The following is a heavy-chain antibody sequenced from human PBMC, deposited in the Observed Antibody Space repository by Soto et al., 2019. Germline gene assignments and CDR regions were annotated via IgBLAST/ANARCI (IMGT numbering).Heavy chain of an antibody. CDR1: GGPMFDYS. CDR2: IYDSGST. V-gene: IGHV4-30-2*01. D-gene: IGHD2-8*01. CDR3: ARGESFYQENGVSWAPGLPDY. Sequence: SETLSLTCAVSGGPMFDYSWSWIRQPPGKGLEWVGYIYDSGSTYYNPSLRSRATMSIDTSKNQFSLWLTSVTAADTAMYFCARGESFYQENGVSWAPGLPDYWGQGTLVTVSS. J-gene: IGHJ4*02.